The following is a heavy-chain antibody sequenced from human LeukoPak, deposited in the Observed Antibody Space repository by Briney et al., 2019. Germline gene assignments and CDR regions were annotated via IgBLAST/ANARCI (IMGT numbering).Heavy chain of an antibody. J-gene: IGHJ4*02. CDR2: INERGTDS. D-gene: IGHD1-1*01. V-gene: IGHV3-74*03. CDR1: GFTFSGHW. CDR3: VRDETLWTLDW. Sequence: GSLRLSCTASGFTFSGHWIHWVRQPPGMGLVWVSRINERGTDSMYAESVKGRFTISRDNAKNTVYLQMNSLRAEDTAVYYCVRDETLWTLDWWGQGTLVSVSS.